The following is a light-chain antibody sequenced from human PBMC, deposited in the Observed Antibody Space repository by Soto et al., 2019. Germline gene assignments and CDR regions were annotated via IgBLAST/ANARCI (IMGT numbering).Light chain of an antibody. CDR2: ATS. V-gene: IGKV3-20*01. J-gene: IGKJ1*01. CDR1: QTVNSDY. Sequence: EIVLTQSPGTLSLSPGETATLSCRASQTVNSDYLSWFQQRLGQAPRLLIFATSRRATDIPDRFSGSGSGTDFTLAIRRLEPEDFAVXYCQQYNTWPRTFGQGTKVDI. CDR3: QQYNTWPRT.